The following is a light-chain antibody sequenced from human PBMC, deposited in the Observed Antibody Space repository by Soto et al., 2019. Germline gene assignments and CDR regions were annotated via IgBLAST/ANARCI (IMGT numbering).Light chain of an antibody. V-gene: IGKV3-15*01. J-gene: IGKJ1*01. CDR2: GAS. CDR1: QSVSSK. CDR3: QEYKYSKK. Sequence: DIVMTQSPATLSVSPGERATLSCRASQSVSSKLAWYQQKPGQAPRLLIYGASTRATGIQARFSGSGSETKFTLTISSLQSEDFAVYYCQEYKYSKKFGQGTKVDIK.